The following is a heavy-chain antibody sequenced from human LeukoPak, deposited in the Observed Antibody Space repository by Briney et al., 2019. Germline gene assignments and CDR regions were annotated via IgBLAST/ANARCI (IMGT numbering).Heavy chain of an antibody. Sequence: SETLSLTCTVSGDSVSGFYWGWIRQPPGKGLEWIGHIHYSGSTNDNPSLKSRLSISIDTSKNQFSLKLSSVTAADTALYYCARQSRPDSYDIWGQGTRVTVSS. D-gene: IGHD3-3*01. CDR3: ARQSRPDSYDI. J-gene: IGHJ3*02. CDR1: GDSVSGFY. CDR2: IHYSGST. V-gene: IGHV4-59*08.